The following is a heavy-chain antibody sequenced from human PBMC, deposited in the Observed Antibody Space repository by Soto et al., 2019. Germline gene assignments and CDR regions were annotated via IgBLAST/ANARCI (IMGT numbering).Heavy chain of an antibody. D-gene: IGHD3-3*01. CDR2: IWYDGSNK. CDR1: GFTFSSYG. Sequence: QVQLVESGGGVVQPGRSLRLSCAASGFTFSSYGMHWVRQAPGKGLEWVAVIWYDGSNKYYADSVKGRFTISRDNSKNTLYLQMNSLRAEDTAVYYCARDCRPYYDFLSGYPYYYYYGMDVWGQGTTVTVSS. V-gene: IGHV3-33*01. J-gene: IGHJ6*02. CDR3: ARDCRPYYDFLSGYPYYYYYGMDV.